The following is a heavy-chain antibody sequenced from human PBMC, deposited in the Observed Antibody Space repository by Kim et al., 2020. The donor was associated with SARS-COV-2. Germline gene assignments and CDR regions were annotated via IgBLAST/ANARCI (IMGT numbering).Heavy chain of an antibody. CDR3: AREAPGAYYYYYMDV. Sequence: SETLSLTCTVSGGSISSYYWSWIRQPPGKGLEWIGYIYYSGSTTYNPSLKSRVTISVDTSKNQFSLKLSSVTAADTAVYYCAREAPGAYYYYYMDVWGKGTTVTVSS. V-gene: IGHV4-59*01. J-gene: IGHJ6*03. CDR1: GGSISSYY. CDR2: IYYSGST.